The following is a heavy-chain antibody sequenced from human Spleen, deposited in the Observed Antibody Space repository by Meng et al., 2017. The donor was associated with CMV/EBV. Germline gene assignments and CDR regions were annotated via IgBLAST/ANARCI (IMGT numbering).Heavy chain of an antibody. CDR1: GGSFSGYY. D-gene: IGHD3-10*01. V-gene: IGHV4-34*01. CDR3: ASFPMVRGVEPGY. CDR2: INHSGST. Sequence: QVQLQQWGAGLLKPSEPLSLTCAVYGGSFSGYYWSWIRQPPGKGLEWIGEINHSGSTNYNPSLKSRVTISVDTSKNQFSLKLSSVTAADTAVYYCASFPMVRGVEPGYWGQGTLVTVSS. J-gene: IGHJ4*02.